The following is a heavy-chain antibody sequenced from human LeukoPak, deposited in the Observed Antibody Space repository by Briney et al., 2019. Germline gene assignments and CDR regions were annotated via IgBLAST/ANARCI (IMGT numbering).Heavy chain of an antibody. CDR2: IHTNGDT. V-gene: IGHV4-4*07. D-gene: IGHD3-22*01. CDR3: ASGGDYDRFSFDY. CDR1: GDSITNYY. Sequence: SETLSLTCTVSGDSITNYYWSWIRQPAEKGLQWIGRIHTNGDTNYNPSLKSRVTMSVDTSKNQFSLKLSSVTAADTAVYYCASGGDYDRFSFDYWGQGTLVTVSS. J-gene: IGHJ4*02.